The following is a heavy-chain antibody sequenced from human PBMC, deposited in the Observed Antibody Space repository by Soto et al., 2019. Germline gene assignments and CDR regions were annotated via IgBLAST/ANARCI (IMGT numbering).Heavy chain of an antibody. CDR1: GFTFSSHS. CDR2: ISSSRSTT. CDR3: ARSDVP. Sequence: EVQLVESGGGLVQPGGTLRLSCAASGFTFSSHSMNWVRQAPGKGLEWVSYISSSRSTTYYADSVKGRFTISRDNGNNSLYLQMHSLREEDTDVDYCARSDVPGGRGTVVTVSS. J-gene: IGHJ2*01. D-gene: IGHD6-6*01. V-gene: IGHV3-48*02.